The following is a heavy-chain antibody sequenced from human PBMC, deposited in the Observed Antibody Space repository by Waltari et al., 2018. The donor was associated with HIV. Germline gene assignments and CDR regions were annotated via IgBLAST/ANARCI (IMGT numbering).Heavy chain of an antibody. CDR1: GFVFSDSG. D-gene: IGHD6-19*01. CDR3: TRLASSGWYKWFDP. V-gene: IGHV3-73*02. CDR2: IRSKANGHAT. J-gene: IGHJ5*02. Sequence: EVQLVESGGGLVQPGGSLKLSCAASGFVFSDSGIHWVRQAAGKGLEWIGRIRSKANGHATAYGASVKGRFSISRDDSENMAYLLMAGLKVEDTAVYYCTRLASSGWYKWFDPWGQGTLVTVSS.